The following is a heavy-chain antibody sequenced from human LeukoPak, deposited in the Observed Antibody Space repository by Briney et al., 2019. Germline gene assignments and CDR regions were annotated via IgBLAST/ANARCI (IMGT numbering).Heavy chain of an antibody. J-gene: IGHJ4*02. CDR1: GYTFTSYG. D-gene: IGHD3-22*01. V-gene: IGHV1-18*01. CDR3: ARDLIVVVNFDPPYFDY. Sequence: GASVKVSCKASGYTFTSYGISWVRQAPGQGLEWMGWISAYNGNTNYAQKLQGRVTMTTDTSTSTAYMELRSLRSDDTAVYYCARDLIVVVNFDPPYFDYWGQGTLVTVPS. CDR2: ISAYNGNT.